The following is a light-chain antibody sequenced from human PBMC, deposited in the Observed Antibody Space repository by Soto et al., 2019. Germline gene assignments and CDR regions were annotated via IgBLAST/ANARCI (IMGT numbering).Light chain of an antibody. CDR1: QSVSGN. CDR3: QQYNNWPRT. CDR2: GPS. Sequence: EIVMTQSPGTLSVSPGERVTLSCRASQSVSGNLAWYQHKPGQAPRLLMYGPSTRATGVPARFSGSGSGTDFTLTISSLQSEDFAVYYCQQYNNWPRTFGQGTKVEIK. V-gene: IGKV3-15*01. J-gene: IGKJ1*01.